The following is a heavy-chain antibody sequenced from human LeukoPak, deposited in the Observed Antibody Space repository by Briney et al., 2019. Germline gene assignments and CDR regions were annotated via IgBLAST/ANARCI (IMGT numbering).Heavy chain of an antibody. CDR3: AKDKAYYYDSSGYYIGSGLDY. V-gene: IGHV3-30*02. D-gene: IGHD3-22*01. J-gene: IGHJ4*02. CDR2: IRYDGSNK. CDR1: GFTFSSYG. Sequence: GGSLRLSCAASGFTFSSYGMHWVCQAPGKGLEWVAFIRYDGSNKYYADSVKGRFTISRDNSKNTLYLQMNSLRAEDTAVYYCAKDKAYYYDSSGYYIGSGLDYWGQGTLVTVSS.